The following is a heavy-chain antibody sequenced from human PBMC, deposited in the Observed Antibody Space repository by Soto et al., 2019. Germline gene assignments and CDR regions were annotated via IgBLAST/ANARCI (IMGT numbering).Heavy chain of an antibody. V-gene: IGHV1-18*01. J-gene: IGHJ6*02. CDR2: ISTYNGDT. CDR1: GYTFTTSG. D-gene: IGHD1-26*01. CDR3: ARQGSWPYYYYGLDV. Sequence: QVQLVQSGPEVKKPGASVKVSCEASGYTFTTSGISWVRQAPGQGLEWMGWISTYNGDTNSAQKFQGRVTMTADTSTGTVHMELMSLKSDDQAVYSCARQGSWPYYYYGLDVWGQATTVTVSS.